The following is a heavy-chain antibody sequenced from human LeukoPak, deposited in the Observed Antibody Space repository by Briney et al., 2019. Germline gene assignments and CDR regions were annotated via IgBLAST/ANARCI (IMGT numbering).Heavy chain of an antibody. CDR2: IYYSGST. Sequence: SETLSLTCTVSGGSISSYYWSWIRHPPGKGLEGIGYIYYSGSTNYNPSLKSRVTISVDTSKNQFSLKLSSVTAADTAVYYCARHSSNWYYFDYWGQGTLVTVSS. CDR1: GGSISSYY. CDR3: ARHSSNWYYFDY. D-gene: IGHD6-13*01. V-gene: IGHV4-59*08. J-gene: IGHJ4*02.